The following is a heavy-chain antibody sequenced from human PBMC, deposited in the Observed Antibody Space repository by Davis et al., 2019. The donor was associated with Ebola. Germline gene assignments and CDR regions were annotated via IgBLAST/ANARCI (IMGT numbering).Heavy chain of an antibody. Sequence: KVSCKGSGYSFADQWIGWVRQMPGKGLECMGIIFPGDSDTRYSPSFQGQVTISADKSITTAYLQWSSLKASDTAMYYCARDLGSIAAAWGYFDLWGRGTLVTVSS. D-gene: IGHD6-13*01. CDR2: IFPGDSDT. J-gene: IGHJ2*01. V-gene: IGHV5-51*01. CDR1: GYSFADQW. CDR3: ARDLGSIAAAWGYFDL.